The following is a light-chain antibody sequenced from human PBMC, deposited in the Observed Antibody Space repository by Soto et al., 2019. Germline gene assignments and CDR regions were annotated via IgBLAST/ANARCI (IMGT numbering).Light chain of an antibody. CDR1: SRDVGGYNY. CDR3: RSYTSSSPPLYVV. CDR2: DVS. V-gene: IGLV2-14*01. Sequence: QSALTQPASVSVSPGQSITISCTGTSRDVGGYNYVSWYQQHPGKAPKLMIYDVSNRPSGVSNRLSGSKSGNTASLTISWLQAEDEADYYCRSYTSSSPPLYVVFGGGTKITVL. J-gene: IGLJ2*01.